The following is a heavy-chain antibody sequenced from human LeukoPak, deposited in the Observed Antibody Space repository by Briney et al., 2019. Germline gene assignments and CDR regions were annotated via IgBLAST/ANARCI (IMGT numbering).Heavy chain of an antibody. V-gene: IGHV3-74*01. CDR1: GFTFDDYA. Sequence: GGSLRLSCAASGFTFDDYAMHWVRQAPGKGLVWVSRIKADGSSSSYADSVKGRFTISRDNAKNSLYLQMNSLRAEDTAVYYCARDTSIAAAGTWGQGTLVTVSS. CDR2: IKADGSSS. J-gene: IGHJ4*02. D-gene: IGHD6-13*01. CDR3: ARDTSIAAAGT.